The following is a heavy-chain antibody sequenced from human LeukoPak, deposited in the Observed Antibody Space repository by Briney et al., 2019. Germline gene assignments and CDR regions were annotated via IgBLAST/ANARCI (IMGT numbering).Heavy chain of an antibody. Sequence: GGSLRLSCAASGFTVSSIYMTWVRQAPGEGLEWVSVLFSNGNTYYADSVKGRFTISRDNAKNTLYLQMNSLRAEDTAVYYCARAASGLYYDFWSGYYSPSYFDYWGQGTLVTVSS. CDR2: LFSNGNT. J-gene: IGHJ4*02. V-gene: IGHV3-53*01. D-gene: IGHD3-3*01. CDR1: GFTVSSIY. CDR3: ARAASGLYYDFWSGYYSPSYFDY.